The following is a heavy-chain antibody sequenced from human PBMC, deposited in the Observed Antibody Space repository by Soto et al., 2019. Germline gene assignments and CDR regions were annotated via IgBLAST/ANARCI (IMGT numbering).Heavy chain of an antibody. D-gene: IGHD5-18*01. CDR1: GFTFSSYA. CDR2: ISGSGGST. Sequence: GGSLRLSCAASGFTFSSYAMSWVRQAPGKGLEWVSAISGSGGSTYYADSVKGRFTISRDNSKNTLYLQMNSLRAEDTAVYYCAKDTAMVSAPPYYYYGMDVWGQGTTVTVSS. V-gene: IGHV3-23*01. CDR3: AKDTAMVSAPPYYYYGMDV. J-gene: IGHJ6*02.